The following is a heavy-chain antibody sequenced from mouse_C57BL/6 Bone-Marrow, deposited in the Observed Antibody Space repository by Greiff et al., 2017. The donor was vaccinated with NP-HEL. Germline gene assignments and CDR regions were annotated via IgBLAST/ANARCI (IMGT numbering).Heavy chain of an antibody. D-gene: IGHD2-3*01. Sequence: EVKLMESGGGLVQPGESLKLSCESNEYEFPSHDMSWVRKTPEKRLELVAAINSDGGSTYYPDTMERRFIISRDNTKKTLYLQMSSLRSEDTALYYCARPYTYDGYYYAAYWGQGTLVTVSA. J-gene: IGHJ3*01. CDR3: ARPYTYDGYYYAAY. CDR2: INSDGGST. V-gene: IGHV5-2*01. CDR1: EYEFPSHD.